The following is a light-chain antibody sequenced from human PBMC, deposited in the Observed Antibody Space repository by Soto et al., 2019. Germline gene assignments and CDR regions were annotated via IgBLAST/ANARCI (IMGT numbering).Light chain of an antibody. J-gene: IGKJ4*01. V-gene: IGKV1-27*01. CDR1: QGISNY. CDR3: QKYNSAPPLT. CDR2: AAS. Sequence: DIQMTQSPSSLSASVGDRVTITCRASQGISNYLAWYQQKPGKVPKLLIYAASTLQSGVPSRFSGSGSGTDFTLTISSLQPKDVATHYCQKYNSAPPLTFGGGTKVEIK.